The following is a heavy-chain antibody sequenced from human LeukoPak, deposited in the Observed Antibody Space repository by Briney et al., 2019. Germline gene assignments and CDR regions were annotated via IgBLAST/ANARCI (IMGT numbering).Heavy chain of an antibody. CDR3: ARGPRYSFY. V-gene: IGHV3-53*01. J-gene: IGHJ4*02. Sequence: DGTTYYADSVKGRFTISRDQANNTLYLQMNTLRDEDTAVYYCARGPRYSFYWGQGTLVFVSS. CDR2: DGTT. D-gene: IGHD6-13*01.